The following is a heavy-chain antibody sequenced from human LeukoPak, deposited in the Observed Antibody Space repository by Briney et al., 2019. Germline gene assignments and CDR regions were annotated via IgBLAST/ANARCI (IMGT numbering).Heavy chain of an antibody. CDR3: ANFHDSSGYYET. CDR1: GFTFSSYG. V-gene: IGHV3-30*02. J-gene: IGHJ5*02. D-gene: IGHD3-22*01. Sequence: GGSLRLSCAASGFTFSSYGMHWVRQAPGKGLEWVAFIRYDGSNKYYADSVKGRFTISRDNSKNTLYLQMSSLRAEDTAVYYCANFHDSSGYYETWGQGTLVTVSS. CDR2: IRYDGSNK.